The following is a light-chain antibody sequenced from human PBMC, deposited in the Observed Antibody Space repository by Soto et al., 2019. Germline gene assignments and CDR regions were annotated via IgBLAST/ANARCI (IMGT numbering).Light chain of an antibody. V-gene: IGKV3-20*01. CDR1: QSVSSSY. CDR2: GAS. CDR3: QQYGSSPPPIT. J-gene: IGKJ5*01. Sequence: EIVLTQSPGTLSLSPGERATLSCRASQSVSSSYLAWYQQKPGQAPRLLIYGASSRATDIPDRFSGSGSGTDFTLTISRLEPEDFAVYYCQQYGSSPPPITFGQGTRLEIK.